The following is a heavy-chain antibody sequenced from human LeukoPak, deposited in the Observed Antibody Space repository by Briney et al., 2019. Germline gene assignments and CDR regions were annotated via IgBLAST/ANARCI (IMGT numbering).Heavy chain of an antibody. CDR3: AKGGYSYGTDY. V-gene: IGHV3-23*01. CDR1: GFTFRSYG. J-gene: IGHJ4*02. D-gene: IGHD5-18*01. Sequence: GGSLRLSCAASGFTFRSYGMSWVRQAPGKGLEWVSAIRGSGGSTYYADSVKGRFTISRDNSKNTLYLQMNSLRAEDTAVYYCAKGGYSYGTDYWGQGTLVTVSS. CDR2: IRGSGGST.